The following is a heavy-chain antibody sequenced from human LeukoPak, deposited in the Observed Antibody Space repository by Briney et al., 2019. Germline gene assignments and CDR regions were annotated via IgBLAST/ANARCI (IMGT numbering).Heavy chain of an antibody. CDR3: ARDICSVIGCYPRAPFDY. Sequence: GGSLRLSCAASGFTFSRYWMRWVRQAPGGGLVWVSRMNSDGSNTNYADSVKGRFTISRDNAKNTLYLQMNSLRADDTAVYYCARDICSVIGCYPRAPFDYWGQGTLVTVSS. CDR1: GFTFSRYW. V-gene: IGHV3-74*01. J-gene: IGHJ4*02. CDR2: MNSDGSNT. D-gene: IGHD2-15*01.